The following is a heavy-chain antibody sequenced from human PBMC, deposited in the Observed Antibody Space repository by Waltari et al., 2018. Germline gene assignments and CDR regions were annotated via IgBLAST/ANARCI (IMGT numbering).Heavy chain of an antibody. D-gene: IGHD1-26*01. CDR2: IIPIFGTA. CDR3: ASVGGSYSYYYYGMDV. Sequence: QVQLAQSGAEVKKPGSSVKVSCKASGGTFSSYAISWVRPAPGQGLEWMGGIIPIFGTANYAQKFQGRVTMTADESTSTAYMELSSLRSEDTAVYYCASVGGSYSYYYYGMDVWGQGTTVTVSS. V-gene: IGHV1-69*01. CDR1: GGTFSSYA. J-gene: IGHJ6*02.